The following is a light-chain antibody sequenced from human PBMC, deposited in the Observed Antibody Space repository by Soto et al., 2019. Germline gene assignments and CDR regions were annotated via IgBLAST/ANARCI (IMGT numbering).Light chain of an antibody. CDR3: QQYINLWT. CDR2: GAS. V-gene: IGKV3-15*01. CDR1: QSVSSN. Sequence: EIVMTQSPATLSVSPGERATLSCRASQSVSSNLAWYKQKPGQSPRLLICGASTRATGVPARFSGSGSGTEFTLTISSLQSEDFAVDYCQQYINLWTFGQGTKVDIK. J-gene: IGKJ1*01.